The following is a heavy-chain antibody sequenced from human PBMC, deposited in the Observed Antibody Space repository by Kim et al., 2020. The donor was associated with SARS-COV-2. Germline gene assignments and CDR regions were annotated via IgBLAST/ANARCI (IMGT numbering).Heavy chain of an antibody. Sequence: WGSLRLSCAASGFRFSNYAMGWVRQAQGKGLEWVSAISTSGAFYADSVKGRFTISRDNSKNTLYLQMDSLRAEDTAVYSCARDRRGPAAGTWYFDLWGRGTLVTVSS. D-gene: IGHD6-13*01. CDR2: ISTSGA. V-gene: IGHV3-23*01. CDR1: GFRFSNYA. J-gene: IGHJ2*01. CDR3: ARDRRGPAAGTWYFDL.